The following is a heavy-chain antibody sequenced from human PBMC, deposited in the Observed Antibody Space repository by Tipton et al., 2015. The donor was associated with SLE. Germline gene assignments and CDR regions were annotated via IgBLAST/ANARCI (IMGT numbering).Heavy chain of an antibody. Sequence: TLSLTCTIYDGSFSGYHWSWIRQTPGKGLEWIGEINYSGSSNYNPSLESRVTISVDTSKNHFSLSLYSVTVEDTAVYYCARQGTGFGSGRDDYWGQGILVTVSS. J-gene: IGHJ4*02. CDR2: INYSGSS. V-gene: IGHV4-34*01. CDR1: DGSFSGYH. CDR3: ARQGTGFGSGRDDY. D-gene: IGHD1-14*01.